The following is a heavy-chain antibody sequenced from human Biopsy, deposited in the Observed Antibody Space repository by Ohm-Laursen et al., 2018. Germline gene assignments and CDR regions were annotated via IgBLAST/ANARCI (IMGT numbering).Heavy chain of an antibody. V-gene: IGHV4-59*01. Sequence: SETLSLTCSVSGDSIISYYWTWIRQPPGKGLEWIGHVYNGGITNYNPSLKSRVTISKDTSKDQFSLQVNPVTAADTAVYYCAAGATWLVHYWGQGTLVTVSS. CDR1: GDSIISYY. D-gene: IGHD6-19*01. CDR2: VYNGGIT. CDR3: AAGATWLVHY. J-gene: IGHJ4*02.